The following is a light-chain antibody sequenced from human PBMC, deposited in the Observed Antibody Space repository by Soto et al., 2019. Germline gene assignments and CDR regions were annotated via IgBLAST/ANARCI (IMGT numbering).Light chain of an antibody. Sequence: QSLLTQPPSVSAAPGQKVTISCHGSISNIEINYVSWYQHLPGSAPKLLIYDNNKRFSGIPDRFAGSRSGTSATLDITGLQTGDEADYYCGTWDSSLTVYVFGTGTKVNVL. CDR3: GTWDSSLTVYV. CDR2: DNN. V-gene: IGLV1-51*01. CDR1: ISNIEINY. J-gene: IGLJ1*01.